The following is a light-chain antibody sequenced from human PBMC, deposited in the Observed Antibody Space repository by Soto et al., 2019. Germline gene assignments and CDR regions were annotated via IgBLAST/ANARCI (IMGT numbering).Light chain of an antibody. CDR3: LSKTSTISYV. V-gene: IGLV2-14*01. CDR1: TSDVGGYNY. CDR2: EVS. Sequence: QSVLTQPASVSGSPGQSIAISCTGTTSDVGGYNYVSWYQQHPGKVSKLLIHEVSNRPSGVSNRFSGSKSGNTASLTISGLQAEDEADYYCLSKTSTISYVLGNGTKVT. J-gene: IGLJ1*01.